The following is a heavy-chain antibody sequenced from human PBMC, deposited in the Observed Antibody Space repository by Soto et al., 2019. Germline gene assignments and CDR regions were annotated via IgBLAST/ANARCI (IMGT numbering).Heavy chain of an antibody. CDR2: MNPNSGNT. D-gene: IGHD6-19*01. J-gene: IGHJ4*02. CDR3: ARGDFKQWLDHFDY. V-gene: IGHV1-8*01. Sequence: GESLKISCKGSGYTFTSYDINWVRQATGQGLEWMGWMNPNSGNTGYAQKFQGRVTMTRNTSISTAYMELSSLRSEDTAVYYCARGDFKQWLDHFDYWGQGTLVTVSS. CDR1: GYTFTSYD.